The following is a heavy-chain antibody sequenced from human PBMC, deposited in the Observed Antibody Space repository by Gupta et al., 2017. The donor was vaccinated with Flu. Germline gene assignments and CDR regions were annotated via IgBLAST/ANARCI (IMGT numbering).Heavy chain of an antibody. D-gene: IGHD3-10*01. CDR2: ISGGGDRT. Sequence: EVQLLESGGDLAQSGGALRLSCSTSGFSFRNYAMTWVRQAPGKGLEWVSGISGGGDRTYYADSVKGRFTISRDNSKDTLSLQMNSLRAEDTAVYYCAKELDGSWNAFDAWGQGTMVIVSS. CDR1: GFSFRNYA. J-gene: IGHJ3*01. V-gene: IGHV3-23*01. CDR3: AKELDGSWNAFDA.